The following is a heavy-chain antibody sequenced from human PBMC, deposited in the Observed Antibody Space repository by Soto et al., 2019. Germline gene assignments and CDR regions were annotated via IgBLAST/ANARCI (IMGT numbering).Heavy chain of an antibody. Sequence: PGGSLRLSCAASGFTFSSSALSWVRQAPGKGLEWVSAIISAGTTYYADSVRGRFTISRDNSKNTVYLQMNSLTAEDTAVYYCVKVVRITSRGNWFDPWGQGTLVTVSS. V-gene: IGHV3-23*01. CDR1: GFTFSSSA. CDR2: IISAGTT. J-gene: IGHJ5*02. D-gene: IGHD1-20*01. CDR3: VKVVRITSRGNWFDP.